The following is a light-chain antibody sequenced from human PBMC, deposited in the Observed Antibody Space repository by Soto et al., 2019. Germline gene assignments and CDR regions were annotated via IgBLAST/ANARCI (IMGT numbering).Light chain of an antibody. V-gene: IGKV3-20*01. CDR3: QQYGSSPRT. Sequence: EVVLTHSPGTLSLSPGERATLSCRASQSISSSYLAWYRQKPGQAPRLLIYGASGRATGIPDRFSGSGSGTDFTLTISRLEPEDFAVYYCQQYGSSPRTFGQGTKVDIK. CDR2: GAS. J-gene: IGKJ1*01. CDR1: QSISSSY.